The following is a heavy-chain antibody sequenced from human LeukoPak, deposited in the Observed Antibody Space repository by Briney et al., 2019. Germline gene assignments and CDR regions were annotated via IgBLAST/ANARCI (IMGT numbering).Heavy chain of an antibody. J-gene: IGHJ4*02. V-gene: IGHV4-4*07. CDR1: GGSLKSNY. D-gene: IGHD6-19*01. CDR3: AREAGISSVRPLDY. Sequence: PSETLSLTCSVSGGSLKSNYWTWIRQPAGKGLEWIGRVSTTGSPNYNGFLKSRLTMSVDTSKNQFSLKLSSVTAADTAVYYCAREAGISSVRPLDYWGQGTLVTVSS. CDR2: VSTTGSP.